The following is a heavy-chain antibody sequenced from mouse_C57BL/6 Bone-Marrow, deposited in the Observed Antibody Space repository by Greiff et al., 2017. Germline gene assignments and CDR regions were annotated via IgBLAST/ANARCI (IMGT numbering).Heavy chain of an antibody. V-gene: IGHV5-17*01. CDR3: ARRKDYYGSSAWYYAMDY. D-gene: IGHD1-1*01. Sequence: EVQVVESGGGLVKPGGSLKLSCAASGFTFSDYGMHWVRQAPEKGLEWVAYISSGSSTIYYADTVKGRFTISRDNAKNTLFLQMTSLRSEDTAMYYCARRKDYYGSSAWYYAMDYWGQGTSVTVSS. CDR1: GFTFSDYG. J-gene: IGHJ4*01. CDR2: ISSGSSTI.